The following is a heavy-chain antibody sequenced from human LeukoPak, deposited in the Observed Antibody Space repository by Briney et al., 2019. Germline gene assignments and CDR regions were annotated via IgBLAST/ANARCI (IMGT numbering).Heavy chain of an antibody. CDR2: ISSSSSTI. D-gene: IGHD2-2*02. CDR3: ARRGTSCSSTSCYTGY. Sequence: GGSLRLSCAASGFTFSSYSMNWVRQAPGKGLEWVSYISSSSSTIYYADSVKGRFTISRDNAKNSLFLQMNSLRAEDTAVYYCARRGTSCSSTSCYTGYWGQGTLVTVSS. J-gene: IGHJ4*02. CDR1: GFTFSSYS. V-gene: IGHV3-48*01.